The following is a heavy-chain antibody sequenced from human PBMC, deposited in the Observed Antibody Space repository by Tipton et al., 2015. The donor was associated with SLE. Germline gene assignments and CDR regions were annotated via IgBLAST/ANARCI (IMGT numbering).Heavy chain of an antibody. V-gene: IGHV4-31*03. CDR2: VFSSGTT. CDR3: ARYFYDHSGVCLFDF. D-gene: IGHD3-22*01. Sequence: TLSLTCTVSIGSVSTGAYYLSWIRQHPGKCLEWIGYVFSSGTTYYYPSLKGRLSLSLDTSQNHLSLKLRSVTSADTAVYYCARYFYDHSGVCLFDFWGQGTLVTVSS. J-gene: IGHJ4*02. CDR1: IGSVSTGAYY.